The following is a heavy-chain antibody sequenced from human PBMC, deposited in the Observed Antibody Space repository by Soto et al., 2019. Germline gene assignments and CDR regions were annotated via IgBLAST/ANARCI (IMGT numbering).Heavy chain of an antibody. D-gene: IGHD6-6*01. CDR3: ANAFIPARPYYYYYYMDV. Sequence: EVQLLESGGGLVQPGGSLRLSCAASGLTFSSYAMSWVRQAPGKGLEWVSAISGSGGSTYYADSVKGRFTISRDNSKNTLYLQMNILRAEDTAVYYCANAFIPARPYYYYYYMDVWGKGTTVSVSS. J-gene: IGHJ6*03. CDR1: GLTFSSYA. V-gene: IGHV3-23*01. CDR2: ISGSGGST.